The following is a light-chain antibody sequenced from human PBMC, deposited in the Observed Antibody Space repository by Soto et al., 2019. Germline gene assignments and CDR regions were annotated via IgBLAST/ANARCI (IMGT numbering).Light chain of an antibody. J-gene: IGKJ1*01. Sequence: EIVLTQSPGTLSLSPGERATLSCRASQPIVTSFLAWYQQKPGQTPRLLIYGASHRATGTPDRFSGIGSGTDFTLTINRLEPVDFAVYYCQQYGSSWTFGQGTKVEIK. CDR3: QQYGSSWT. CDR2: GAS. CDR1: QPIVTSF. V-gene: IGKV3-20*01.